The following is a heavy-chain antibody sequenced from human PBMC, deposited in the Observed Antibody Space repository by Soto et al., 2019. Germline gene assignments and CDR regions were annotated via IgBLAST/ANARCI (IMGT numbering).Heavy chain of an antibody. V-gene: IGHV5-51*01. D-gene: IGHD3-10*01. CDR1: GYSFTSYW. CDR3: ARHSTRYYYGSGSSTDY. J-gene: IGHJ4*02. CDR2: IYPGDSDT. Sequence: PGESLKISCKGSGYSFTSYWIGWVRQMPGKGLEWMGIIYPGDSDTRYSPFFQGQVTISADKSISTAYLQWSSLKASDTAMYYCARHSTRYYYGSGSSTDYWGQGTLVTVSS.